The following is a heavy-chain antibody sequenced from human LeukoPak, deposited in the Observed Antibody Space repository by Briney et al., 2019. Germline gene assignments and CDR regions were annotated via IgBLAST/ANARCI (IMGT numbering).Heavy chain of an antibody. V-gene: IGHV3-48*01. D-gene: IGHD3-3*01. CDR2: ISSSSSTI. Sequence: GGSLRLSCAASGFTFSSYSMSWVRQAPGKGLEWVSYISSSSSTIYYADSVKGRFTISRDNAKNSLYLQMNSLRAEDTAVYYCAREWSAGDFWSGHPYYMDVWGKGTTVTVSS. CDR1: GFTFSSYS. CDR3: AREWSAGDFWSGHPYYMDV. J-gene: IGHJ6*03.